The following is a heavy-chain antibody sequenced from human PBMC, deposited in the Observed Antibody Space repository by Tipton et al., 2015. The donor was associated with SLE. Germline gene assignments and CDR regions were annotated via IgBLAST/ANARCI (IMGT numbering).Heavy chain of an antibody. CDR2: INHSGST. CDR1: GGSISSSSYY. Sequence: TLSLTCTVSGGSISSSSYYWGRIRQPPGKGLEWIGEINHSGSTNYNPSLKSRVTISVDTSKNQFSLKLSSVTAADTAVYYCASLRWPFDYWGQGTLVTVSS. CDR3: ASLRWPFDY. J-gene: IGHJ4*02. D-gene: IGHD6-13*01. V-gene: IGHV4-39*07.